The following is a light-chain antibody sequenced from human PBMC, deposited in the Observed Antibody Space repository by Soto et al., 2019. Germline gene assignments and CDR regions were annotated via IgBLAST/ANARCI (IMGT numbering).Light chain of an antibody. CDR2: GAS. CDR3: QQYNTWPPIT. J-gene: IGKJ5*01. V-gene: IGKV3D-15*01. CDR1: QSVSSN. Sequence: IVMPRSPDTLSVSPGARATLSGRASQSVSSNLAWYQQRPGQAPRLLIYGASTRATGIPARFSGSGSGTEFTLTISSLQSEDFAVYYCQQYNTWPPITCGQGTRLEIK.